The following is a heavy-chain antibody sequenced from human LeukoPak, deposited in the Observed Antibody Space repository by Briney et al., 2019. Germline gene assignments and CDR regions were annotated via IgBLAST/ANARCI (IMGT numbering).Heavy chain of an antibody. CDR2: INPNSGGT. Sequence: GASVKVSCKASGYTFTGYYIHWVRQAPGQGLEWMGWINPNSGGTNYAQKFQGRVTMTRDTSISTAYMELSRLRSDDTAVYYCASTNYSSSPRVVVPFDLWGRGTLVTVSS. CDR3: ASTNYSSSPRVVVPFDL. V-gene: IGHV1-2*02. CDR1: GYTFTGYY. D-gene: IGHD6-13*01. J-gene: IGHJ2*01.